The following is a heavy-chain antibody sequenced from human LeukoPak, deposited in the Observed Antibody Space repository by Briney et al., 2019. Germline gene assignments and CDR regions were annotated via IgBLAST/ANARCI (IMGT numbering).Heavy chain of an antibody. Sequence: RSGGSLRLSCAASGFSFSSYSMNWVRQAPGKGLEWVSYISHTGTTMSYADSVKGRFTISRDNAKNSLYLQMNSLRAEDTAVYYCASSSSSWYWHFDLWGRGTLVTVSS. CDR2: ISHTGTTM. D-gene: IGHD6-13*01. CDR1: GFSFSSYS. V-gene: IGHV3-48*04. J-gene: IGHJ2*01. CDR3: ASSSSSWYWHFDL.